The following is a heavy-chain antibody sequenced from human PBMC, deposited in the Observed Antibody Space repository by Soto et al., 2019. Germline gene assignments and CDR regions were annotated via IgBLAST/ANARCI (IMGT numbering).Heavy chain of an antibody. J-gene: IGHJ4*02. CDR3: ARVSGYYLPDY. CDR2: INAGNGNT. CDR1: GYTFTNYA. D-gene: IGHD5-12*01. Sequence: QVQLVQSGAEEKKPGASVMVSCKASGYTFTNYATHWVRQAPGQRLEWMGWINAGNGNTKYSQKFQGRVTITRDTSASTAYMELSSLRSEDTAVYYCARVSGYYLPDYWGQGTLVTVSS. V-gene: IGHV1-3*05.